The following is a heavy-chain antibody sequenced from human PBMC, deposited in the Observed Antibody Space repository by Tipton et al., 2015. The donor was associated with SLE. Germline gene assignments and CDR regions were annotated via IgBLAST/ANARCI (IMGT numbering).Heavy chain of an antibody. CDR3: ARYSSGSLDS. D-gene: IGHD1-26*01. CDR1: GFTFSNSW. J-gene: IGHJ4*02. Sequence: AVSGFTFSNSWMHWVRQAPGKGLVWVSRISDGSSTTYADSVKGRFTISRDNAKNTLHLQMNSLRAEDTAVYYCARYSSGSLDSWGQGTLVTVSS. CDR2: ISDGSST. V-gene: IGHV3-74*03.